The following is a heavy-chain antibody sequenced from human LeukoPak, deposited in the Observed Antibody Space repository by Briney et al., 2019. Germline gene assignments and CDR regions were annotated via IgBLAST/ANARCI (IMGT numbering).Heavy chain of an antibody. CDR2: IKYDGSMT. Sequence: GGSLRLSWAASGFTFSTYRMHWVRQAPGKGLVWVSRIKYDGSMTTYGDSVKGRFSISRDNAKNTVDLQMNSLRAEDTAVYYCARGASSAYYADYWGQGTLVSVSS. D-gene: IGHD3-22*01. CDR3: ARGASSAYYADY. J-gene: IGHJ4*02. V-gene: IGHV3-74*01. CDR1: GFTFSTYR.